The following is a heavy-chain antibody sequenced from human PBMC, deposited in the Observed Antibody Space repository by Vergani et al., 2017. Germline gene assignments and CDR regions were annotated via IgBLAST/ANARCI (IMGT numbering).Heavy chain of an antibody. CDR2: ISYDGSNK. D-gene: IGHD6-13*01. V-gene: IGHV3-30*18. J-gene: IGHJ4*02. CDR3: AKIPYSSCWYGVMNNYFDY. CDR1: GFTFSSYG. Sequence: QVQLVESGGGVVQPGRSLRLSCAASGFTFSSYGMHWVRQAPGKGLEWVAVISYDGSNKYYADTVKGRFTISRDNSKNTLYLQMNSLRAEDTAVYYCAKIPYSSCWYGVMNNYFDYWGQGTLVTVSS.